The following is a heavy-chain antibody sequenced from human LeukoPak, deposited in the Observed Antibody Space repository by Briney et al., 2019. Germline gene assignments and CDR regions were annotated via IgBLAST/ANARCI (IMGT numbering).Heavy chain of an antibody. CDR1: GGTFSSYA. CDR2: IIPIFGTA. Sequence: SVKVSCKASGGTFSSYAISWVRQAPGQGLEWMGRIIPIFGTANYAQKFQGRVTITTDESTSTAYMELSRLRSDDTAVYYCATGGRLYYFDYWGQGTLVTVSS. V-gene: IGHV1-69*05. J-gene: IGHJ4*02. CDR3: ATGGRLYYFDY. D-gene: IGHD3-16*01.